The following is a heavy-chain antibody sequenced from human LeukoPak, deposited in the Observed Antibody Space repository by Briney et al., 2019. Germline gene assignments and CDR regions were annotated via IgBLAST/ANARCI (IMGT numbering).Heavy chain of an antibody. CDR2: FDPEDGET. CDR1: GYTLTELS. CDR3: ATAYDSSGYYYY. D-gene: IGHD3-22*01. J-gene: IGHJ4*02. Sequence: ASVKVSCKVSGYTLTELSMHWVRQAPGKGLEWMGGFDPEDGETIYAQKFQGRVTMTEDPSTDTAYMELSSLRSEDTAVYYCATAYDSSGYYYYWGQGTLVTVSS. V-gene: IGHV1-24*01.